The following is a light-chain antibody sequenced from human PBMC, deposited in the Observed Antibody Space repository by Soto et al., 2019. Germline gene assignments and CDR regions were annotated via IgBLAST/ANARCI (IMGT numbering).Light chain of an antibody. CDR2: GAS. CDR1: QSVNSN. CDR3: QQYGNSPIT. V-gene: IGKV3-15*01. J-gene: IGKJ5*01. Sequence: ETVMTRSPAPLSVSPGERATLSCSASQSVNSNLAWYQQKLGQAPRVLIYGASTRATGIPDRFSGSGSGRDFPHSVSRLEPEDFALYYCQQYGNSPITFGQGTRLEIK.